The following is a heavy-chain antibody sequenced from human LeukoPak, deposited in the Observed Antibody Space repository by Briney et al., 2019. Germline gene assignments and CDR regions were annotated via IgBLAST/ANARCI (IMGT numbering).Heavy chain of an antibody. J-gene: IGHJ6*03. CDR1: GYSISSGYY. CDR3: ARLLGRTFYYIDV. Sequence: KPSETLSLTCAVSGYSISSGYYWGWIRQPPGKGLEWIGSIYHSGSTYYNPSLKSRVTISVDTSKNQFSLKLSSVTAANTAVYYCARLLGRTFYYIDVWGKGTTVTVSS. CDR2: IYHSGST. V-gene: IGHV4-38-2*01. D-gene: IGHD2-2*01.